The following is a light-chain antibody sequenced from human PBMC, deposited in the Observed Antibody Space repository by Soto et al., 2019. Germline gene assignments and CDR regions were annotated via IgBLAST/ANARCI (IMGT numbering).Light chain of an antibody. Sequence: EIVMTQSPVILSVSPGERATLSCRASQSIGTNLAWYQQKPGQAPRLLFYGASTRATGVPARFSGSGSGTEFTLTISSLQSEDFAVYYCQQLDNWPPGWPFGHGTKVEVK. V-gene: IGKV3-15*01. CDR1: QSIGTN. CDR3: QQLDNWPPGWP. J-gene: IGKJ1*01. CDR2: GAS.